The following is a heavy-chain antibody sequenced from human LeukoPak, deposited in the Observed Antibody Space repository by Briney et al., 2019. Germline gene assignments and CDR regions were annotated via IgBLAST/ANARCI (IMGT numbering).Heavy chain of an antibody. CDR3: AREIGPRQLHLWGSAFDY. J-gene: IGHJ4*02. CDR1: GFTFSSYA. D-gene: IGHD5-18*01. V-gene: IGHV3-30*01. CDR2: ISYDGSNK. Sequence: PVGSLRLSCAASGFTFSSYAMHWVRQAPGKGLEWVAVISYDGSNKYYADSVKGRFTISKDNSKNTLYLQMNSLRAEDTAVYYCAREIGPRQLHLWGSAFDYWGQGTLVTVSS.